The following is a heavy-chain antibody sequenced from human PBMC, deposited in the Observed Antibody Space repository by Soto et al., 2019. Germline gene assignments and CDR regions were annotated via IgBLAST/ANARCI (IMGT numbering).Heavy chain of an antibody. Sequence: EVQLLESGGGLVQPGGSLRLSCAASGFTFSSYAMSWVRQAPGKGLEWVSAISGSGGSTYYADSVKGRFTISRDNSKNTLYLQMNSLRAEDTAVYYCANSDPVRFLEWGNYFDYWGQGTLVTVSS. CDR2: ISGSGGST. V-gene: IGHV3-23*01. CDR3: ANSDPVRFLEWGNYFDY. CDR1: GFTFSSYA. J-gene: IGHJ4*02. D-gene: IGHD3-3*01.